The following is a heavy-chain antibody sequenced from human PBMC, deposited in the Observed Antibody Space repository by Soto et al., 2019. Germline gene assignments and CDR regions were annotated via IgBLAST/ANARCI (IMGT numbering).Heavy chain of an antibody. CDR1: GFTFSSYG. Sequence: GGSLRLSCAASGFTFSSYGMHWARQAPGKGLEWVAVISYDGSNKYYADSVKGRFTISRDNSKNTLYLRMNSLRAEDTAVYYCASGRAAAGPGSLYYYYYGMDVWGQGTTVTVSS. CDR3: ASGRAAAGPGSLYYYYYGMDV. J-gene: IGHJ6*02. V-gene: IGHV3-30*03. D-gene: IGHD6-13*01. CDR2: ISYDGSNK.